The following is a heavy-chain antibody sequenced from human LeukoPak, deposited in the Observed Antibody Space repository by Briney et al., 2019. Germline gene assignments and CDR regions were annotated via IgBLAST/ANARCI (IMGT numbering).Heavy chain of an antibody. D-gene: IGHD6-19*01. Sequence: ASVKVSCKASGGTFSSYAISWVRQAPGQGLDWMGGIIPIFGTANYAQKFQGRVTITTDESTSTAYMELSSLRSEDTAVYYCEAIAVVGTDYWGQGTLVTVSS. CDR2: IIPIFGTA. CDR3: EAIAVVGTDY. CDR1: GGTFSSYA. V-gene: IGHV1-69*05. J-gene: IGHJ4*02.